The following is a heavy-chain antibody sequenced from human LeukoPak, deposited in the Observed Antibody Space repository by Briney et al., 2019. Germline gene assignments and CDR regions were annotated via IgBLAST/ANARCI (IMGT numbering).Heavy chain of an antibody. CDR1: GYTFTSYG. Sequence: ASVKVSCKASGYTFTSYGISWVRQAPGQGLEWMGWISAYNGNTNYAQKLQGRVTMTTDTSTSTAYMELRSLRSDDTAVYYCARNLRWPPDYDILTGYYYFDYWGQGTLVTVSS. J-gene: IGHJ4*02. V-gene: IGHV1-18*01. CDR2: ISAYNGNT. CDR3: ARNLRWPPDYDILTGYYYFDY. D-gene: IGHD3-9*01.